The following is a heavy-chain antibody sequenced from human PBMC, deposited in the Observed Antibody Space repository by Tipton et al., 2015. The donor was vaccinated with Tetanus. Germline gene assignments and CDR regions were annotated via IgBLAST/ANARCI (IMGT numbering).Heavy chain of an antibody. CDR2: ISGYSGHT. CDR1: GYRPTNYG. D-gene: IGHD1-14*01. Sequence: QVQLVQSGAEVKQPGASVTVSCKASGYRPTNYGISWVRQAPGQGLEWLGWISGYSGHTNYAQQVQGRVTMTTDTSTSTAYLELRSLRSDDTALYFRARDADMWATRKAFDIWGQGTMVTVSS. V-gene: IGHV1-18*01. CDR3: ARDADMWATRKAFDI. J-gene: IGHJ3*02.